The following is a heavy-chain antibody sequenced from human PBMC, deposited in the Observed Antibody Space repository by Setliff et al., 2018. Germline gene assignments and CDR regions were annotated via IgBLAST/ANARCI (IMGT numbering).Heavy chain of an antibody. D-gene: IGHD2-15*01. CDR3: ARGSSDGYRSFHY. V-gene: IGHV4-59*08. Sequence: SETLSLTCTVSGGSLGTYYWTLIRQPPGKGLEWIASVYYSGTAYYSPSLKSRVTMSVDTSKNQFSLKLTSVIAADTAVYYCARGSSDGYRSFHYWGQGTLVTVSS. CDR2: VYYSGTA. CDR1: GGSLGTYY. J-gene: IGHJ4*02.